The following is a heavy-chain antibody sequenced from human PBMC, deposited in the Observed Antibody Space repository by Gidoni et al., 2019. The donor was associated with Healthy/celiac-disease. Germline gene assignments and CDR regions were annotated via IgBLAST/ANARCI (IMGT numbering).Heavy chain of an antibody. Sequence: QVQLQESGPGLVKPSQTLSLTCTVSGGSISTGGYYWSWIRQHPGKGLEWIGYIYYSGSTYYNPSLKSRVTISVDTSKNQFSLKLSSVTAADTAVYYCARARGDCSGGSCYGGAAFDIWGQGTMVTVSS. J-gene: IGHJ3*02. V-gene: IGHV4-31*03. CDR2: IYYSGST. D-gene: IGHD2-15*01. CDR3: ARARGDCSGGSCYGGAAFDI. CDR1: GGSISTGGYY.